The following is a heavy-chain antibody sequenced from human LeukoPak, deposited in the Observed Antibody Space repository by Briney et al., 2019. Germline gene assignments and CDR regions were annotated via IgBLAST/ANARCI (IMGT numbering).Heavy chain of an antibody. Sequence: KPSETLSLTCAVYGGSFSGYYWSWIRQPPGKGLEWIGEINRSGSTNYNPSLKSRVTISVDTSKNQFSLKLSSVTAADTAVYYCARLSPLLWFGEVAFDIWGQGTMVTVSS. CDR1: GGSFSGYY. CDR3: ARLSPLLWFGEVAFDI. V-gene: IGHV4-34*01. D-gene: IGHD3-10*01. J-gene: IGHJ3*02. CDR2: INRSGST.